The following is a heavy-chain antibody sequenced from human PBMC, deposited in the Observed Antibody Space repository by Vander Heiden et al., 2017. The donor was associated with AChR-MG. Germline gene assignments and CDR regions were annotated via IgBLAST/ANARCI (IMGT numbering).Heavy chain of an antibody. CDR2: NYNSGSA. CDR3: SRTSDSTWSGAFDI. CDR1: GGSVSSGDYY. D-gene: IGHD3-10*01. Sequence: QVQLQESGPGLVKPSETLSLTCTVSGGSVSSGDYYWNWIRQPPGKGLEWIGYNYNSGSANYNPSLRSRVTITIDPSRNQFSLNLRSVTAADTALYYCSRTSDSTWSGAFDIWGQGTMLTVSS. J-gene: IGHJ3*02. V-gene: IGHV4-61*08.